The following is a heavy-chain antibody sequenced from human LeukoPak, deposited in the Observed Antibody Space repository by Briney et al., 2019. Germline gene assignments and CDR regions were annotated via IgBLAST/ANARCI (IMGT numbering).Heavy chain of an antibody. Sequence: ASVKVSCKVSGYTLTELSMHWVRQAPGKGLEWMGGFDPEDGETIYAQKFQGRATMTEDTSTDTAYMELSSLRSEDTAVYYCATLGYYDSSGYYRYYFDYWGQGTLVTVSS. V-gene: IGHV1-24*01. J-gene: IGHJ4*02. CDR3: ATLGYYDSSGYYRYYFDY. CDR1: GYTLTELS. CDR2: FDPEDGET. D-gene: IGHD3-22*01.